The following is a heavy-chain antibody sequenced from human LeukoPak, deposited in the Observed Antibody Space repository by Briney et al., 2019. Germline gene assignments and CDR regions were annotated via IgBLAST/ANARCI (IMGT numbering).Heavy chain of an antibody. D-gene: IGHD4-17*01. V-gene: IGHV1-46*01. Sequence: ASVKVSCKASGYTFTTYYMHWVRQAPGQGLEWMGIINPSGGTTTYAHYAKKFQGRVTLTRDMSTSTVYMELSSLRSEDTAVYYCARGKTTGDDSFDFWGQGTLVTVSS. CDR3: ARGKTTGDDSFDF. J-gene: IGHJ4*02. CDR2: INPSGGTT. CDR1: GYTFTTYY.